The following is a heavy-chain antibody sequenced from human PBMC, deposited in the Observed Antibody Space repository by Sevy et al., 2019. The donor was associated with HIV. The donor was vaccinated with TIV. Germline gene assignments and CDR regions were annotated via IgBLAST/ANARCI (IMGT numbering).Heavy chain of an antibody. Sequence: GGSLRLSCAVSGFSFSHYAFHWVRQAPGKGLEWVSLISYDGTYKYYADSVKGRFTISRDNSKNTLCLQMNSLRANDTAVYYCARVAVSYCTNDCYHRFDYWGPGALVTVSS. CDR1: GFSFSHYA. CDR2: ISYDGTYK. CDR3: ARVAVSYCTNDCYHRFDY. V-gene: IGHV3-30-3*01. D-gene: IGHD2-8*01. J-gene: IGHJ4*02.